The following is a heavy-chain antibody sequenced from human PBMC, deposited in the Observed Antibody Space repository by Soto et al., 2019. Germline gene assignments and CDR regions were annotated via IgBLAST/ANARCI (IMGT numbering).Heavy chain of an antibody. V-gene: IGHV3-30*18. Sequence: QVQLVESGGGVVQPGRSLRLSCAASGFTFSSYGMHWVGQAPGKGLEWVAVISYDGINKYYADSVKGRFTISRDNSKNTLYLQMNSLRAEDTAVYYCAKSVYNWNDGFFYYWGQGTLVTVSS. CDR1: GFTFSSYG. CDR3: AKSVYNWNDGFFYY. D-gene: IGHD1-1*01. J-gene: IGHJ4*02. CDR2: ISYDGINK.